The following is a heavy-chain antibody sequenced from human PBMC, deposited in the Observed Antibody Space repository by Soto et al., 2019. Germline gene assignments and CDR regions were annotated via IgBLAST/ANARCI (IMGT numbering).Heavy chain of an antibody. Sequence: EVQLLESGGGLVQPGGSLRLSCAASGFTFNNYAMTWVRQAPGKGLEWVSAISGGGDTTSYADSVKGRFTVSRDGSQNTLYLQTSSLRAEATALYYCAKGRGGSGSLTPRVDFWGQGTLVTVSS. CDR1: GFTFNNYA. D-gene: IGHD3-10*01. CDR3: AKGRGGSGSLTPRVDF. J-gene: IGHJ4*02. CDR2: ISGGGDTT. V-gene: IGHV3-23*01.